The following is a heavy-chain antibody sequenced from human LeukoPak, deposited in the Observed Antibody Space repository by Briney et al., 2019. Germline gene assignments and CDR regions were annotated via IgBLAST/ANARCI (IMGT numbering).Heavy chain of an antibody. CDR1: GFTFSSYV. V-gene: IGHV3-48*03. J-gene: IGHJ6*04. D-gene: IGHD3-10*02. CDR2: ISSSGSTI. Sequence: HTGGSLRLSCAASGFTFSSYVMSWVRQAPGKGLEWVSYISSSGSTIYYADSVKGRFTISRDNAKNSLYLQMNSLRAEDTAVYYCAELGITMIGGVWGKGTTVTISS. CDR3: AELGITMIGGV.